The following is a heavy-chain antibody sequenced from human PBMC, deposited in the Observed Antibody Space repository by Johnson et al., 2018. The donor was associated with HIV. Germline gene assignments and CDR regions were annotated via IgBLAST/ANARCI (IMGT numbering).Heavy chain of an antibody. J-gene: IGHJ3*02. Sequence: EQLVESGGGVVRPGGSLRLSCAASGFTFDDYGMNWVRQAPGKGPEWVSFISSSGSTIYYADSVKGRFTISRENAKNSLYLQMNSLRAGDTAVYYCARAGVGAGAFDIWGQGTMVTVSS. CDR3: ARAGVGAGAFDI. CDR2: ISSSGSTI. CDR1: GFTFDDYG. V-gene: IGHV3-48*01. D-gene: IGHD1-26*01.